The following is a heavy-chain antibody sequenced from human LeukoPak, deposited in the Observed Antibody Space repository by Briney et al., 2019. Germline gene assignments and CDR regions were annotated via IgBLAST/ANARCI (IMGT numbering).Heavy chain of an antibody. D-gene: IGHD6-13*01. CDR2: IYPGDSDT. V-gene: IGHV5-51*01. CDR3: ARRGCSSSWYYFDY. CDR1: GYTFTGDW. J-gene: IGHJ4*02. Sequence: GESLKISCKASGYTFTGDWIGWVRQMPGKGLEWMGIIYPGDSDTRYSPSFQGQVTISADKSINTAYLQWSSLKASDTAMYYCARRGCSSSWYYFDYWGQGTLVTVSS.